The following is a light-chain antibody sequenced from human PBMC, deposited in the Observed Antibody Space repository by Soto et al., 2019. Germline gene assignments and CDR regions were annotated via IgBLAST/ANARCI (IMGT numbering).Light chain of an antibody. J-gene: IGLJ2*01. V-gene: IGLV2-14*01. CDR1: SSDVGGYNY. CDR3: SSYTSSSTVV. Sequence: QSALTQPASMSGSPGQSITISCTGTSSDVGGYNYVSWYQQHPGKAPKLIIYDVSNRPSGVSNRFSGSKSGNTASLTISGLQAEDEADYSCSSYTSSSTVVFGGGTKLTVL. CDR2: DVS.